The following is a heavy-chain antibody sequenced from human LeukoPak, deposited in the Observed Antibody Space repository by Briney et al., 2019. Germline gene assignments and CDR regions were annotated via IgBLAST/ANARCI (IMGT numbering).Heavy chain of an antibody. CDR1: GGSISSSSYY. CDR3: ARHPFATPFDY. J-gene: IGHJ4*02. V-gene: IGHV4-39*01. D-gene: IGHD2-15*01. CDR2: IYYSGST. Sequence: SETLSLTCTVSGGSISSSSYYWGWIRQPPGKGLEWIGSIYYSGSTYYNPSLKSRVTISVDTSKNQFSLKLSSVTAADTAVYFCARHPFATPFDYWGPGTLVTVSS.